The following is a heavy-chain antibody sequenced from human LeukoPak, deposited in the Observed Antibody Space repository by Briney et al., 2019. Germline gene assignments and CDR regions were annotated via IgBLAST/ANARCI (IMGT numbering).Heavy chain of an antibody. V-gene: IGHV3-30-3*01. CDR1: GFTFSSYA. D-gene: IGHD6-13*01. Sequence: GGSLRLSCAASGFTFSSYAMHWVRQAPGKGLEWVAVISYDGSNKYYADSVKGRFTISRDNSKNTLYLQMNSLRAEDTAVYYCAKGVAAAGTVYFDYWGQGTLVTVSS. J-gene: IGHJ4*02. CDR3: AKGVAAAGTVYFDY. CDR2: ISYDGSNK.